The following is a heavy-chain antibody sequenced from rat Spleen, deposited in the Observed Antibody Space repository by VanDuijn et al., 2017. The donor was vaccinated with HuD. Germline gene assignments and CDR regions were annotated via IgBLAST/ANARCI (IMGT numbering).Heavy chain of an antibody. CDR1: GFTFSYYG. CDR3: ARHSPSFDY. V-gene: IGHV5-29*01. CDR2: ISYDGSST. Sequence: EVQLVESGGGLVQPGRSLKLYCAASGFTFSYYGMAWVGQAPTKGMEWVATISYDGSSTYYRDSVQDRFTISRDNAKSTLYLQMDSLRSEDTATYYCARHSPSFDYWCQGVMVTVSS. J-gene: IGHJ2*01.